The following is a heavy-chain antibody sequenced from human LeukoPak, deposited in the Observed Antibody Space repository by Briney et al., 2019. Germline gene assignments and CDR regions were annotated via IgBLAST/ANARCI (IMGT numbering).Heavy chain of an antibody. CDR2: INLSGGST. CDR3: ARDPFCSGGGCYGLHDAFDI. J-gene: IGHJ3*02. CDR1: GYTFTSYY. V-gene: IGHV1-46*01. D-gene: IGHD2-15*01. Sequence: ASVKVSCKASGYTFTSYYMHWVRQAPGQGLEWVGIINLSGGSTSYAQKFQGRVTMTRDTSTSTVYMELSSLRSEDTAVYYCARDPFCSGGGCYGLHDAFDIWGQGTMVTVSS.